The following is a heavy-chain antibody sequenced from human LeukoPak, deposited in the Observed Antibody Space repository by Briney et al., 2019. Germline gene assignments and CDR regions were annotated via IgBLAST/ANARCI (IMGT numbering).Heavy chain of an antibody. CDR2: INHSGST. D-gene: IGHD3-3*01. CDR1: GGSFSGYY. J-gene: IGHJ5*02. Sequence: SETLSLTCAVYGGSFSGYYWSWIRQPPGKGLEWIGEINHSGSTNYNPSFKSRVTISVDTSKNQFSLKLSSVTAADTAVYYCARGPRKRITIFGVVIPGEDNWFDPWGQGTLVTVSS. V-gene: IGHV4-34*01. CDR3: ARGPRKRITIFGVVIPGEDNWFDP.